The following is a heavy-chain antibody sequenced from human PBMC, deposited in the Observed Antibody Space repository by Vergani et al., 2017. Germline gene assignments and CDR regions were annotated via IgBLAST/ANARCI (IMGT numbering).Heavy chain of an antibody. CDR1: GLVFSDYT. CDR3: ADLYGDDGFSPF. Sequence: EVQVVETGGGLVQPGGSLTLSCVAYGLVFSDYTMSWVRQAPGKGLEWVSGVSGQNFRTHYADSVKGRFTISRDDSKNTVYLQINSLRAEDTAFYYCADLYGDDGFSPFWGQGTLVTVSS. CDR2: VSGQNFRT. V-gene: IGHV3-23*04. D-gene: IGHD2-21*01. J-gene: IGHJ4*02.